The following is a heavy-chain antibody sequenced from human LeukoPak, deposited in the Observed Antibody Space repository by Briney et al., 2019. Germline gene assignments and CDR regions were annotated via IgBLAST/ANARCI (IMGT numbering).Heavy chain of an antibody. Sequence: GGSLRLSCAASGFTFSSYAMSWVRQAPGKGLEWVSAISGSGGSTYYADSVKGRFTISRDNSKNTLYLQMNSLRAEDTAVDYCAKSVGAAGGYFDYWGQGTLVTVSS. J-gene: IGHJ4*02. CDR3: AKSVGAAGGYFDY. D-gene: IGHD3-16*01. CDR2: ISGSGGST. V-gene: IGHV3-23*01. CDR1: GFTFSSYA.